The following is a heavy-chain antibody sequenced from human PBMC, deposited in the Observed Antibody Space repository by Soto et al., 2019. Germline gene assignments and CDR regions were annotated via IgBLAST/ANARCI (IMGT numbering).Heavy chain of an antibody. V-gene: IGHV4-4*07. CDR3: ARGEYSSGWYGSYYYYGMDV. D-gene: IGHD6-19*01. CDR1: GGSISSYY. CDR2: IYTSGST. Sequence: SETLSLTCTVSGGSISSYYWSWIRQPAGKGLEWIGRIYTSGSTNYNPSLKSRVTMSVDTSKNQFSLKLSSVTAADTAVYYCARGEYSSGWYGSYYYYGMDVWGQGTTVTVS. J-gene: IGHJ6*02.